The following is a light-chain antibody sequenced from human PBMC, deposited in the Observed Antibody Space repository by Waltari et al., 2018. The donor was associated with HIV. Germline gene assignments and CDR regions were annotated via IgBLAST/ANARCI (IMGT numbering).Light chain of an antibody. CDR2: RNN. CDR1: SSNIGRNY. V-gene: IGLV1-47*01. Sequence: QSVLTQPHSASGTPGQRVTISCSGSSSNIGRNYVYWYQQLPGTAPKLLLYRNNQRPSGVPDRFSGSKSGISASLAISGLRSEDEADYYCAAWGNSLSLLFGGGTKLTVL. J-gene: IGLJ2*01. CDR3: AAWGNSLSLL.